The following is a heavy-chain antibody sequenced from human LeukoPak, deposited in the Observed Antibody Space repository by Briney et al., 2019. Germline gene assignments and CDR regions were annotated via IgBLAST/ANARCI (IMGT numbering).Heavy chain of an antibody. D-gene: IGHD6-19*01. V-gene: IGHV1-8*01. J-gene: IGHJ4*02. CDR2: MNPNSGNT. CDR1: GYTFTSYD. Sequence: ASVKVSCKASGYTFTSYDINWVRQATGQGLEWMGWMNPNSGNTGYAQKFQGRVTITRDTSASTAYMELSSLRSEDMAVYYCARDRDSSGWLFDYWGQGTLVTVSS. CDR3: ARDRDSSGWLFDY.